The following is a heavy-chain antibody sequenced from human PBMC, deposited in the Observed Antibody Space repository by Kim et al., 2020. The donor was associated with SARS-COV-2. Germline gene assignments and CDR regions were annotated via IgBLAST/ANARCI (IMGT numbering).Heavy chain of an antibody. Sequence: SETLSLTCTVSGGSISSSSYYWGWIRQPPGKGLEWIGSIYYSGSTYYNPSLKSRVTISVDTSKNQFSLKLSSVTAADTAVYYCARHLLEWDGSGGINWFDPWGQGTLVTVSS. CDR3: ARHLLEWDGSGGINWFDP. D-gene: IGHD3-10*01. CDR2: IYYSGST. CDR1: GGSISSSSYY. J-gene: IGHJ5*02. V-gene: IGHV4-39*01.